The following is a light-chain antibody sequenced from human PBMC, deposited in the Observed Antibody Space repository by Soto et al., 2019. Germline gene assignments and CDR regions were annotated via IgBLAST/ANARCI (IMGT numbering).Light chain of an antibody. CDR1: TLAKQY. J-gene: IGLJ7*01. CDR2: KDT. CDR3: QSGDSSGTYEV. V-gene: IGLV3-25*02. Sequence: SDELTQSPSVSVSPGQTARITCSGETLAKQYVYWYQQRSGQAPVLVIYKDTERPSGTPERISGSSSGTVARLTISGVQAEDEADYYCQSGDSSGTYEVFGGGTQLTVL.